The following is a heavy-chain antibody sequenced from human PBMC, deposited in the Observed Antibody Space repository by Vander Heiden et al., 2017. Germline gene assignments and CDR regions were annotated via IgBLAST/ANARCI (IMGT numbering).Heavy chain of an antibody. CDR1: GFTFSLYA. Sequence: EVQLLESGGGLVQPGGSLRLSCAASGFTFSLYAMSGVRQAPGKGLEWVSAISGSGGSTYYADSVKGRFTISRDNSKNTRYLQMNSLRAEDTAVYYCAKETRSGRAVAGTFDYWGQGTLVTVSS. CDR2: ISGSGGST. V-gene: IGHV3-23*01. D-gene: IGHD6-19*01. CDR3: AKETRSGRAVAGTFDY. J-gene: IGHJ4*02.